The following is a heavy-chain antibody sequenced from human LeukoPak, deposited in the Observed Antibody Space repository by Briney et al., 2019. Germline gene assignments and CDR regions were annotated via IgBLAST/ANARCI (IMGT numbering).Heavy chain of an antibody. Sequence: GGSLRLSCAASGFTFDDYAMHWVRHAPGKGLEWVSGISWNSGSIGYADSVKGRFTISRDNAKNSLYLQMNSLRAEDTALYYCARAITFGGADLFDYWGQGTLVTVSS. CDR2: ISWNSGSI. V-gene: IGHV3-9*01. CDR3: ARAITFGGADLFDY. J-gene: IGHJ4*02. CDR1: GFTFDDYA. D-gene: IGHD3-16*01.